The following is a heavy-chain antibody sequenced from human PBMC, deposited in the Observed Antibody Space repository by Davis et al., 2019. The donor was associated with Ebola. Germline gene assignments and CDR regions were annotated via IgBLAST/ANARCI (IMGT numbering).Heavy chain of an antibody. D-gene: IGHD3-22*01. J-gene: IGHJ4*02. CDR2: MYHSGVA. Sequence: SETLSLTCTVSGASISSYYWTWIRQPPGKGLEWIGYMYHSGVADYNPSLKSRVTISLDTSKNHFSLKLSSATAADTAVYYCARNRLYYYDSSGYYLSPLFDYWGQGTLVTVSS. V-gene: IGHV4-59*08. CDR1: GASISSYY. CDR3: ARNRLYYYDSSGYYLSPLFDY.